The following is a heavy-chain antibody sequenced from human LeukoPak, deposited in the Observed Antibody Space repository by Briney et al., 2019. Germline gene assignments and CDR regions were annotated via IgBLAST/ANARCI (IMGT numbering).Heavy chain of an antibody. CDR2: INPSGGST. D-gene: IGHD2-21*01. V-gene: IGHV1-46*01. Sequence: GGSLRLSCAASGYTFTSYYMHWVRQAPGQGLEWMGIINPSGGSTSYAQKFQGRVTMTRDTSTSTVYMELSSLRSEDTAVYYCARERVALNWFDPWGQGTLVTVSS. J-gene: IGHJ5*02. CDR1: GYTFTSYY. CDR3: ARERVALNWFDP.